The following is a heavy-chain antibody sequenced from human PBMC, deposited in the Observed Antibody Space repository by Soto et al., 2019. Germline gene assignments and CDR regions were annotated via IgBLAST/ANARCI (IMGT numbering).Heavy chain of an antibody. CDR3: ASPTLGGSGSFDY. CDR1: GFTFSSYS. D-gene: IGHD3-10*01. CDR2: ISSSSSTI. J-gene: IGHJ4*02. V-gene: IGHV3-48*01. Sequence: EVQLVESGGGLVQPGGSLRLSCAASGFTFSSYSMNWVRQAPGKGLEWVSYISSSSSTIYYADSAKGRFTISRDNDKNSLYLQMNSLRAEDTAVYYCASPTLGGSGSFDYWGQGTLVTVSS.